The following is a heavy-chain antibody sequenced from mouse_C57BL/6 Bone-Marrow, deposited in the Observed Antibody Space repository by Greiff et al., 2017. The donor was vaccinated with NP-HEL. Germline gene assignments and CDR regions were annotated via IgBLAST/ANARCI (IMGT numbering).Heavy chain of an antibody. CDR3: ARSDGNYGMDY. CDR2: IHPNSGST. CDR1: GYTFTSYW. Sequence: QVQLQQPGAELVKPGASVKLSCKASGYTFTSYWMHWVKQRPGQGLEWIGMIHPNSGSTNYNEKFKSKATLTVDKSSSTAYMQLSSLTSEDSAVYYCARSDGNYGMDYWGQGTSVTVSS. J-gene: IGHJ4*01. V-gene: IGHV1-64*01. D-gene: IGHD2-1*01.